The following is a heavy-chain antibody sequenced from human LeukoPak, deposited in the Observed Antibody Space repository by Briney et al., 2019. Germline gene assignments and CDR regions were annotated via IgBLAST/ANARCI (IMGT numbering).Heavy chain of an antibody. Sequence: SVKVSCKASGGTFSSYAISWVRQAPGQGLEWMGGIIPIFGTANYAQKFQGRVTITADESTSTAYMELSSLRSEDTAVYYCARAYHYYDSSGYYPPLYYYGMDVWSQGTTVTVSS. CDR3: ARAYHYYDSSGYYPPLYYYGMDV. CDR2: IIPIFGTA. J-gene: IGHJ6*02. D-gene: IGHD3-22*01. CDR1: GGTFSSYA. V-gene: IGHV1-69*13.